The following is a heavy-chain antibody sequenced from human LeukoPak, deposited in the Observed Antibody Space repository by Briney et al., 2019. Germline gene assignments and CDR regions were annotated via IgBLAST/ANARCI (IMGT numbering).Heavy chain of an antibody. CDR2: IIAYNGNT. CDR1: GYTFTSYG. V-gene: IGHV1-18*01. Sequence: ASVKVSCKASGYTFTSYGISWVRQAPGQGLEWMGWIIAYNGNTNYAQKLQGRVTMTTDTSTSTAYMELRSLRSDDTAVYYCARGTFVVVRGVIITSAKVDYYMDVWGKGTTVTVSS. J-gene: IGHJ6*03. CDR3: ARGTFVVVRGVIITSAKVDYYMDV. D-gene: IGHD3-10*01.